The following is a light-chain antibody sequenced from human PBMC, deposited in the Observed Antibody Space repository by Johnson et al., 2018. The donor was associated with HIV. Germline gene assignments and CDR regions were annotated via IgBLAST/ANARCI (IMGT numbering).Light chain of an antibody. J-gene: IGLJ1*01. CDR3: GTWDSSLTAV. Sequence: QSVLTQPPSVSAAPGQKVTISCSGSSSNIGNNYVSWYRQLPGTAPKLLIYENNKRPSGIPDRFYGSKSGTSATLGITGLQTGDEADYYCGTWDSSLTAVFGTGTKVTVL. V-gene: IGLV1-51*02. CDR1: SSNIGNNY. CDR2: ENN.